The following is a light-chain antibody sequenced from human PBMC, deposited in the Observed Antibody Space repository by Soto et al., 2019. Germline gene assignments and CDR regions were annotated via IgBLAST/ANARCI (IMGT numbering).Light chain of an antibody. Sequence: EIVMTQSPATLSVSPGERATLSCRASQTVSSDLAWYQQKPGQAPRLLIYGASTRATGIPGRFSGSGSGTEFTLTISSLQSEDFAFYYCQQYYHWPLTFGGGTKVEIK. CDR1: QTVSSD. CDR3: QQYYHWPLT. V-gene: IGKV3-15*01. J-gene: IGKJ4*01. CDR2: GAS.